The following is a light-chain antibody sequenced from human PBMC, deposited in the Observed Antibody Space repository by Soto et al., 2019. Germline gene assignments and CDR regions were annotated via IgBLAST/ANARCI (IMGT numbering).Light chain of an antibody. J-gene: IGLJ2*01. CDR3: AAWDDSLSGPV. CDR1: SSNIGSNY. Sequence: QSVLTQPPSASGTPGQRVTISCSGSSSNIGSNYVYWYQQLPGTAPKLLIYSNNQRPSGVPDRFSGSKSGPSASLGISGLRSEDEADYYCAAWDDSLSGPVFGGGTKLTVL. V-gene: IGLV1-47*02. CDR2: SNN.